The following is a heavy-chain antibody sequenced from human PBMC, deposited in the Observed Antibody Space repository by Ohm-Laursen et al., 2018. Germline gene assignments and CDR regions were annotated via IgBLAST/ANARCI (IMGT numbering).Heavy chain of an antibody. J-gene: IGHJ1*01. D-gene: IGHD3-22*01. CDR3: ARPYYYDSEWA. V-gene: IGHV3-11*01. CDR1: GFPFTNYY. CDR2: MSGSGDNI. Sequence: SLRLSCAASGFPFTNYYMSWIRQAPGKGLEWVAYMSGSGDNIYYTDSVKGRFTISRDNAKNSLFLQMNSLRVDDTAVYYCARPYYYDSEWAWGQGTLVSVSS.